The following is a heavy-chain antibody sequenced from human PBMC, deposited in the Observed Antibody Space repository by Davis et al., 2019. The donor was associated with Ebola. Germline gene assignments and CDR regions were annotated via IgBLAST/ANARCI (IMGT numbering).Heavy chain of an antibody. CDR1: GLTFSDYF. V-gene: IGHV3-11*04. CDR2: MSGSGGTI. J-gene: IGHJ2*01. Sequence: PGGSLRLSCEASGLTFSDYFMSWIRQAPGKEMEWIAYMSGSGGTIYYAESVEGRFTISRDNAKKSLFLEMNSLRAEDTAVYYCAGVAAAASWNWYFDLWGRGTLVSVSS. CDR3: AGVAAAASWNWYFDL. D-gene: IGHD6-13*01.